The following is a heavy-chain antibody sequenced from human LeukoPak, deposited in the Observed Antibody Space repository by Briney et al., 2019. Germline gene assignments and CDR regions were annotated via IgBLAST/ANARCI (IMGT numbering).Heavy chain of an antibody. CDR3: ARQGWVRRGSWFDP. Sequence: SETLSLTCTVSGYSISSGYDWGWIRQAPGKRLEWLGSISQSGSTYDNPSLKSRVTISVDTSKNQFSLKLSSVTAADTAVYYCARQGWVRRGSWFDPWGQGTLVTVSS. V-gene: IGHV4-38-2*02. CDR1: GYSISSGYD. J-gene: IGHJ5*02. D-gene: IGHD1-1*01. CDR2: ISQSGST.